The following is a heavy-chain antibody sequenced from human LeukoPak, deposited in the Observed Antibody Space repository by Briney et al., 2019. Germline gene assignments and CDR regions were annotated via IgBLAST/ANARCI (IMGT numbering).Heavy chain of an antibody. J-gene: IGHJ4*02. Sequence: GASVKVSCTVSGYTLTELSMHWVRQAPGKGLEWMGGFDPEDGETIYAQKFQGRVTMTEDTSTDTAYMELSSLRSEDTAVYYCAVLEYYYDSSGYYSAEPAVDYWGQGTLVTVSS. D-gene: IGHD3-22*01. CDR2: FDPEDGET. V-gene: IGHV1-24*01. CDR1: GYTLTELS. CDR3: AVLEYYYDSSGYYSAEPAVDY.